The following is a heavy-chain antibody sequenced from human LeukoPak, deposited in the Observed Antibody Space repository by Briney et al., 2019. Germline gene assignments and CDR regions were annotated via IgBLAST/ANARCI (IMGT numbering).Heavy chain of an antibody. CDR2: IKQDGSEK. CDR3: ARVLWFGELLYFDY. J-gene: IGHJ4*02. CDR1: GFTFSSHW. Sequence: GGSLRLSCAASGFTFSSHWMSWVRQAPGKGLEWVANIKQDGSEKYYVDSVKGRFTISRDNAKNSLYLQMNSLRAEDTAVYYCARVLWFGELLYFDYWGQGTLVTVSS. V-gene: IGHV3-7*01. D-gene: IGHD3-10*01.